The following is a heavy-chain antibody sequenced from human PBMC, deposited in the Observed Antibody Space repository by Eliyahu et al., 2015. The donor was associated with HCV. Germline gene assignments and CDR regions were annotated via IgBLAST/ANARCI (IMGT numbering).Heavy chain of an antibody. CDR1: GFTFSGSA. V-gene: IGHV3-73*02. D-gene: IGHD2-15*01. Sequence: EVQLVESGGGLVQPGGSLKLSCAASGFTFSGSAMHWVRQASGKGLEWVGRIRSKANSYATAYAASVKGRFTISRDDSKNTAYLQMNSLKTEDTAVYYCTSRVRLRITGMDVWGQGTTVTVSS. CDR3: TSRVRLRITGMDV. CDR2: IRSKANSYAT. J-gene: IGHJ6*02.